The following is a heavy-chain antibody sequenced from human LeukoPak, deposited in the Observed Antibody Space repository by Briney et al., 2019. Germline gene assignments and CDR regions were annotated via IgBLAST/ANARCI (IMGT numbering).Heavy chain of an antibody. D-gene: IGHD6-19*01. CDR3: ARFEIAVAGYYYYYYMDV. CDR1: GYTFSAYC. J-gene: IGHJ6*03. V-gene: IGHV1-2*02. Sequence: PQASVKVSCKASGYTFSAYCMHWVRQAPGQGLEWMGWINPNSGGTNYAQKLQGRVTMTTDTSTSTAYMELRSLRSDDTAVYYCARFEIAVAGYYYYYYMDVWGKGTTVTISS. CDR2: INPNSGGT.